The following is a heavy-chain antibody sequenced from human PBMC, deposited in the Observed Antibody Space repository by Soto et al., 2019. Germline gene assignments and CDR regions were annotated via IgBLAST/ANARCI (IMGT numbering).Heavy chain of an antibody. D-gene: IGHD1-26*01. CDR2: ISGYNGDT. Sequence: QGHLVQSGAEVRKPGASVKVSCKASGYTFTRHGISWVRQAPGQGLEWMGWISGYNGDTNYAQNLQGRVTMTIDTTTTTAYMELRTLTSDDTAVYYCAKNGKPPYYYYGLDVWGQGTTVTVSS. CDR3: AKNGKPPYYYYGLDV. CDR1: GYTFTRHG. V-gene: IGHV1-18*01. J-gene: IGHJ6*02.